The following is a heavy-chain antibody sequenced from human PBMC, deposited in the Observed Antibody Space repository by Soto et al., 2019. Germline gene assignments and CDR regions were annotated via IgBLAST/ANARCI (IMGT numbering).Heavy chain of an antibody. J-gene: IGHJ4*02. CDR3: ARDHKSGDSLSFDY. V-gene: IGHV4-4*02. Sequence: QMQLQESGPELVKPSGTLSLTCAVSGGSIASSDWWNWVRQTPEKGLEWIGEIFHEGNIIYNPSLKSRVTITVDKSKNQLSLDLTSVTAADTAFYYCARDHKSGDSLSFDYWGQGTLVTVSS. CDR2: IFHEGNI. CDR1: GGSIASSDW. D-gene: IGHD1-1*01.